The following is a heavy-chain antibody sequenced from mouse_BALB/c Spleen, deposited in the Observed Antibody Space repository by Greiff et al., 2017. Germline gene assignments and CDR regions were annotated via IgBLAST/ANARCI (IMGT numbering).Heavy chain of an antibody. CDR2: ISYSGST. CDR3: ARYGTGTREVYFDY. D-gene: IGHD4-1*01. Sequence: VQLQQSGPSLVKPSQTLSLTCSVTGDSITSGYWNWIRKFPGNKLEYMGYISYSGSTYYNPSLKSRISITRDTSKNQYYLQLNSVTTEDTATYYCARYGTGTREVYFDYWGQGTTLTVSS. J-gene: IGHJ2*01. CDR1: GDSITSGY. V-gene: IGHV3-8*02.